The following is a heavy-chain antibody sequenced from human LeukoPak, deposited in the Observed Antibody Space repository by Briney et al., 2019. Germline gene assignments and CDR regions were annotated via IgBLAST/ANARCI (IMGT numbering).Heavy chain of an antibody. CDR3: ARNVPIQAHYYGSGSYWPRGADFDY. J-gene: IGHJ4*02. Sequence: GASVKVSCKASGYTFTSYYMHWVRQAPGQGLEWMGIINPSGGSTSYAQKFQGRVTMTRDMSTSTVYMELSSLRSEDTAVYYCARNVPIQAHYYGSGSYWPRGADFDYWGQGTLVTVSS. V-gene: IGHV1-46*01. CDR1: GYTFTSYY. D-gene: IGHD3-10*01. CDR2: INPSGGST.